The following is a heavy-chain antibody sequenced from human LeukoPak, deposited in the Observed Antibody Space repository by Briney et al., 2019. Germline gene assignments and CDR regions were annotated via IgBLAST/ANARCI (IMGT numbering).Heavy chain of an antibody. CDR2: INPSGGST. Sequence: GASVTVSFRACGYTFTNHYMHWVGQAPGQGREGMGVINPSGGSTSYAQKFHGRVTMTRDMSTSTVYMELSSLRSEDTAVYYCAREGAYSSSSWFDPWGQGTLVTVSS. J-gene: IGHJ5*02. CDR3: AREGAYSSSSWFDP. D-gene: IGHD6-13*01. V-gene: IGHV1-46*01. CDR1: GYTFTNHY.